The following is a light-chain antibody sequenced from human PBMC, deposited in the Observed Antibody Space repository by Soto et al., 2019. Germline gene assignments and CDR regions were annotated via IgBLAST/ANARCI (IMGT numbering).Light chain of an antibody. J-gene: IGLJ1*01. V-gene: IGLV2-11*01. Sequence: QSVLTQPRSVSGSPGQSVTISCTGPSIDVGGSNYVSWYQQHPGKAPKLMIYDVSERPSGVPDRFSGSKSGNTASLTISGLPAEDEADYYCCSYAGTFYVFGTGTKVTVL. CDR2: DVS. CDR1: SIDVGGSNY. CDR3: CSYAGTFYV.